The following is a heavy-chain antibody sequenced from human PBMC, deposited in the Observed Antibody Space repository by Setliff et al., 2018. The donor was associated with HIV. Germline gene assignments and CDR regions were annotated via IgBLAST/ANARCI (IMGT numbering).Heavy chain of an antibody. CDR3: ARGHDVTPWAFDI. D-gene: IGHD1-1*01. J-gene: IGHJ3*02. CDR2: ISGSGGST. V-gene: IGHV3-23*01. Sequence: GGSLRLSCAASGFTFSSYAMTWVRQAPGKGLEWVSAISGSGGSTYYADPVKGRFTISRDNSKNTLYLQMNSLTAEDTAVYYCARGHDVTPWAFDIWGQGTMVTVSS. CDR1: GFTFSSYA.